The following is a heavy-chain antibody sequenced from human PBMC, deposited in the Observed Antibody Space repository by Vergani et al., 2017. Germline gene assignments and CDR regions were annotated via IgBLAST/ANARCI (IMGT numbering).Heavy chain of an antibody. V-gene: IGHV4-59*08. CDR3: ARGAHGYYCSGGSCPFDY. D-gene: IGHD2-15*01. CDR1: GGSISSHY. Sequence: QVQLQESGPGLVKPSETLSLTCTVSGGSISSHYWSWIRQPPGKGLEWIGSIYHSGSTYYNPSLKSRVTISVDTSKNQFSLKLSSVTAADTAVYYCARGAHGYYCSGGSCPFDYWGQGTLVTVSS. J-gene: IGHJ4*02. CDR2: IYHSGST.